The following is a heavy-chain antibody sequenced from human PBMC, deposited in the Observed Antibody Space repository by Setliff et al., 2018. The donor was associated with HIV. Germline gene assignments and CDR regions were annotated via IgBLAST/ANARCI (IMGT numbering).Heavy chain of an antibody. Sequence: SETLSLTCTVSGGSISSHYWSWVRQTPGKGLEWIGSISYSGSTNHNPSLKSRVTISIDTSKNQFSLKLTSVTSADTAVYFCAGGLSSPFATGLWGQGTLVTVSS. J-gene: IGHJ4*02. D-gene: IGHD6-13*01. CDR2: ISYSGST. CDR1: GGSISSHY. V-gene: IGHV4-59*11. CDR3: AGGLSSPFATGL.